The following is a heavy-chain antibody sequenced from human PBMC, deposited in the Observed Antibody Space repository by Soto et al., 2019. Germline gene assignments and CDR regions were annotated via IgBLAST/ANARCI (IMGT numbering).Heavy chain of an antibody. CDR2: IIPIFGTA. CDR1: GGTFSSSA. J-gene: IGHJ6*02. V-gene: IGHV1-69*12. CDR3: AGHGNHGSTCYDGMDG. Sequence: QVQLVQSGAEVKKPGSSVKVSCKASGGTFSSSAISWVRQAPGQGLEWMGGIIPIFGTANYAQKFQGRVTITADEXTXXAYMELSSLRSEDTAVYCCAGHGNHGSTCYDGMDGWGQGTTVTVSS. D-gene: IGHD6-13*01.